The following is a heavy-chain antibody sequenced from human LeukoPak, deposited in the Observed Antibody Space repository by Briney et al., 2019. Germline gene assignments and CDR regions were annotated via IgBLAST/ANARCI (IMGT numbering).Heavy chain of an antibody. CDR3: AKDGDYYDSSGYYGY. CDR1: GFTFSSYA. D-gene: IGHD3-22*01. CDR2: ISGSGGST. V-gene: IGHV3-23*01. J-gene: IGHJ4*02. Sequence: GGSLRLSCAASGFTFSSYAMSWVRQAPGKGLEWVSAISGSGGSTYYADSVKGRFTISRDNSKNTLYLQMNGLRAEDTAVYYCAKDGDYYDSSGYYGYWGQGTLVTVSS.